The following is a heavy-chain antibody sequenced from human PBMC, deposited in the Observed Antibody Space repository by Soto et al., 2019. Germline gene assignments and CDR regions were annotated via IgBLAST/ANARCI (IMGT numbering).Heavy chain of an antibody. D-gene: IGHD3-3*01. CDR2: ISWNSGSI. CDR3: AKAGFWSGYYSLVDY. J-gene: IGHJ4*02. Sequence: SLRLSCAASGFTFDDYAMHWARQAPGKGLEWVSGISWNSGSIGYADSVKGRFTISRDNAKNSLYLQMNSLRAEDTALYYCAKAGFWSGYYSLVDYWGQGT. CDR1: GFTFDDYA. V-gene: IGHV3-9*01.